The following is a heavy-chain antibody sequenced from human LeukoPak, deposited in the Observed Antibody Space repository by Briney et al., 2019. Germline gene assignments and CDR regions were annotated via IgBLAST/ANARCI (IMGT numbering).Heavy chain of an antibody. CDR3: ARDWVPAGQYYYDSSGYDY. V-gene: IGHV3-11*04. D-gene: IGHD3-22*01. J-gene: IGHJ4*02. Sequence: PGGSLRLSCAASGFTFSDYYMSWIRQAPGKGLEWVSYISSSGSTIYYADSVKGRFTISRDNSKNTLYLQMNSLRAEDTAVYYCARDWVPAGQYYYDSSGYDYWGQGTLVTVSS. CDR2: ISSSGSTI. CDR1: GFTFSDYY.